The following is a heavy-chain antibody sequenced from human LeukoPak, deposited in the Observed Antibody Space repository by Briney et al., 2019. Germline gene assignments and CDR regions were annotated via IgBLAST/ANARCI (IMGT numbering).Heavy chain of an antibody. V-gene: IGHV3-7*01. J-gene: IGHJ3*02. CDR1: GFTFSSYW. CDR3: AGSTDYDFWSGPDAFDI. Sequence: GGSLRLSCAASGFTFSSYWMSWVRQAPGKGLEWVANIKQDGSEKYYVDSVKGRFTISRDNAKYSLYLQMNSLRAEDTAVYYCAGSTDYDFWSGPDAFDIWGQGTMVTVSS. D-gene: IGHD3-3*01. CDR2: IKQDGSEK.